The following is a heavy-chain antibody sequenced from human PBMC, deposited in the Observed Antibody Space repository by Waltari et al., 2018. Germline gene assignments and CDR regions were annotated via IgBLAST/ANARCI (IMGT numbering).Heavy chain of an antibody. V-gene: IGHV3-74*01. D-gene: IGHD3-22*01. CDR3: ARVATKTYSSPVPGRPYYYGMDV. J-gene: IGHJ6*02. Sequence: EEQLVESGGGLAQPGESLRLSCAASGFPFSRYWLDWVRQAPGKGWVWVSRISSDWSSTTYADSVKGRFTISRDNAKNTLYVQMNRLRAEDTAVYYCARVATKTYSSPVPGRPYYYGMDVWGQGTTVTVSS. CDR2: ISSDWSST. CDR1: GFPFSRYW.